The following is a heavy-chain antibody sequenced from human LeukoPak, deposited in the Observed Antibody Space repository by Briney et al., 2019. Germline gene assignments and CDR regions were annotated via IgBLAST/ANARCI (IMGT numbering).Heavy chain of an antibody. J-gene: IGHJ4*02. CDR1: GFTFSSYG. Sequence: GGSLRLSCAASGFTFSSYGMHWVRQAPGKGLEWVAFIRYDGSNKYYADSVKGRFTISRDNSKNTLYLQMNSLRAEDTAVYYCAKDQLGSPRSAVAGTGFDYWGQGTLVTVSS. CDR3: AKDQLGSPRSAVAGTGFDY. D-gene: IGHD6-19*01. CDR2: IRYDGSNK. V-gene: IGHV3-30*02.